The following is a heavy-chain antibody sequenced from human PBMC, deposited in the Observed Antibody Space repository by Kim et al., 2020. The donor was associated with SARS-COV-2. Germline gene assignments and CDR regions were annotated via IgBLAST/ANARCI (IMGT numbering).Heavy chain of an antibody. Sequence: GGSLRLSCAASGFTFSSYSMNWVRQAPGKGLEWVSSISSSSSYIYYADSVKGRFTISRDNAKNSLYLQMNSLRAEDTTVYYCARGYSGYGPTYYYYGMDVWGQGTTVTVSS. D-gene: IGHD5-12*01. J-gene: IGHJ6*02. V-gene: IGHV3-21*01. CDR2: ISSSSSYI. CDR3: ARGYSGYGPTYYYYGMDV. CDR1: GFTFSSYS.